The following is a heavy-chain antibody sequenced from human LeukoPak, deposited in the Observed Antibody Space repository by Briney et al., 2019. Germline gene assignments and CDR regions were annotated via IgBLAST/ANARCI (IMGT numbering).Heavy chain of an antibody. CDR3: ARDYGAYSDY. D-gene: IGHD4-17*01. J-gene: IGHJ4*02. Sequence: PGGSLRPSXAASGFTFSSYSMNWVRQAPGKGLEWVSSISSSGSYIYYADSVKGRFTISRDNAKNSLYLQMNGLRAEDTAVYFCARDYGAYSDYWGQGTLVTVSS. CDR2: ISSSGSYI. CDR1: GFTFSSYS. V-gene: IGHV3-21*01.